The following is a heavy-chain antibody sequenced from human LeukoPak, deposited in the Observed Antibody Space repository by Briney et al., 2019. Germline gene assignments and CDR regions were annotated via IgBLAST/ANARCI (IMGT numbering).Heavy chain of an antibody. CDR3: AKPSGYHLVPFDY. CDR1: GFTFSNYA. Sequence: PGGSLRLSCAASGFTFSNYAMSWVRQAPGKGLEWVSAISGSGGSTFNADSVKGRFTISRDNYKNTLYLQMNSLRAEDTAVYYCAKPSGYHLVPFDYWGQGTLVTVSS. CDR2: ISGSGGST. J-gene: IGHJ4*02. V-gene: IGHV3-23*01. D-gene: IGHD3-22*01.